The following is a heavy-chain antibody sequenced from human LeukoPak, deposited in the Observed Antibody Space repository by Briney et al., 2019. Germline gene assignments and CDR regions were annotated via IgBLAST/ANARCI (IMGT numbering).Heavy chain of an antibody. CDR3: ARSQGPYDY. J-gene: IGHJ4*02. CDR2: INGDGSST. V-gene: IGHV3-74*01. Sequence: GGSLRLSCLPSGFTFSNYAMNWVRQAPGKGLVWVSRINGDGSSTNYADSVKGRFTISRDNAKNTLYLQLNSLRAEDTAIYYCARSQGPYDYWGQGTLVTVSS. CDR1: GFTFSNYA.